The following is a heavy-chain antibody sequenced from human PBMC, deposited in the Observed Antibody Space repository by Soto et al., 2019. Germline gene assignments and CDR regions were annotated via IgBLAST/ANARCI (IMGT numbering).Heavy chain of an antibody. V-gene: IGHV1-18*01. CDR3: ARSSGYSSSWYLGNYYYYGMDV. Sequence: ASVKVSCKASGYTFTSYGISWVRQAPGQGLEWMGWISAYNGNTNYAQKFQGRVTITRDTSASTAYMGLSSLRSEDTAVYYCARSSGYSSSWYLGNYYYYGMDVWGQGTTVTVSS. CDR2: ISAYNGNT. D-gene: IGHD6-13*01. J-gene: IGHJ6*02. CDR1: GYTFTSYG.